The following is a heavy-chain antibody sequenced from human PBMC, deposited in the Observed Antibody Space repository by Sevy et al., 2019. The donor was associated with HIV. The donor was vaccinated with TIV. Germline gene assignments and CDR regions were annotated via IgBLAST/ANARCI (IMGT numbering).Heavy chain of an antibody. CDR2: INHSGNT. CDR1: GGSISGYY. Sequence: SETLSLTCAVFGGSISGYYWSFIRQPPGKGLEWIGEINHSGNTKYNPSLKSRITISVDTSKNQLSLTLRYVTAADTAVYYCARGPAARAFWSGYSHRWFDPWGQGTLVTVSS. J-gene: IGHJ5*02. CDR3: ARGPAARAFWSGYSHRWFDP. D-gene: IGHD3-3*01. V-gene: IGHV4-34*01.